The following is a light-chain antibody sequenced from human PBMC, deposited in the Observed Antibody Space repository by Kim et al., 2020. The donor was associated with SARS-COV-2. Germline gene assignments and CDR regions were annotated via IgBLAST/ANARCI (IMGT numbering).Light chain of an antibody. J-gene: IGKJ2*01. Sequence: PGERAAPPCRASQSVSNNLAWYQHKPGQPPRLLIYGASTRATGVPARFSGSGSGTDFTLTVSSLQSEDFAVYYCHQYNDWPPGDTFGRGTKLEI. CDR2: GAS. V-gene: IGKV3-15*01. CDR3: HQYNDWPPGDT. CDR1: QSVSNN.